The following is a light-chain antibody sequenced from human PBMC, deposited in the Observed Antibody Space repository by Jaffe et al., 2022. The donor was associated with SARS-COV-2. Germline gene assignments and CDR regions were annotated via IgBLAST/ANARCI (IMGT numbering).Light chain of an antibody. CDR1: SSDVGVYNY. Sequence: QSALTQPASVSGSPGQSITISCTGTSSDVGVYNYVSWYQQHPGKVPKLMIYDVSNRPSGVSNRFSGSKSGNTASLTISGLQAEDEADYYCSSYTTRSTWVFGGGTKVTVL. CDR2: DVS. CDR3: SSYTTRSTWV. V-gene: IGLV2-14*01. J-gene: IGLJ3*02.